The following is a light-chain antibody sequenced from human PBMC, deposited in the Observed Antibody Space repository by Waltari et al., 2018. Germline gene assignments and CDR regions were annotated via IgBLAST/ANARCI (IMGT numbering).Light chain of an antibody. Sequence: QSVLTQPPSASGTPGQRVPISCSGSDSNIGTTTVSWYRQVPGTAPRLLMFNYDQRPSGVPYRFSGSKSGTSSSLAIGGLQSEDEADYYCAAWDDRLMMWVFGEGTKLTVL. V-gene: IGLV1-44*01. CDR3: AAWDDRLMMWV. CDR1: DSNIGTTT. CDR2: NYD. J-gene: IGLJ3*02.